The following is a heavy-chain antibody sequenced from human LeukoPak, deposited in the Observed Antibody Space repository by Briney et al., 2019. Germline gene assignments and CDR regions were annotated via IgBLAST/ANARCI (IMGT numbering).Heavy chain of an antibody. Sequence: PSESLSLTRSVVGGSVVIINWGWGCQRAGEGAGWIGRIYSTGITHYNPTLKRRVTLSVDTSKSQFSLNLSSVTAADTAVYYCARTSAAGATYFDYWGQGTLVTVSS. CDR1: GGSVVIIN. V-gene: IGHV4-59*10. D-gene: IGHD1-26*01. CDR2: IYSTGIT. J-gene: IGHJ4*02. CDR3: ARTSAAGATYFDY.